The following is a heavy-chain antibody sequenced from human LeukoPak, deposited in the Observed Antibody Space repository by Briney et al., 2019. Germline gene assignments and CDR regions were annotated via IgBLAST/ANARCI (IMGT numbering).Heavy chain of an antibody. CDR3: ARRGTGSGWLLRYFDY. Sequence: SETLSHTCAVYGGSFSGYYWSWIRQPPGKGLEWIGEINHSGSTNYNPSLKSRVTISVDTSKNQFSLKLSSVTAADTAVYYCARRGTGSGWLLRYFDYWGQGTLVTVSS. J-gene: IGHJ4*02. CDR2: INHSGST. D-gene: IGHD6-19*01. V-gene: IGHV4-34*01. CDR1: GGSFSGYY.